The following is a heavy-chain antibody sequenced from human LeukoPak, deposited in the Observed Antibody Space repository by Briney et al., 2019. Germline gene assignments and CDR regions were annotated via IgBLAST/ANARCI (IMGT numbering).Heavy chain of an antibody. V-gene: IGHV4-39*01. CDR1: GGSISSSSYY. Sequence: SETLSLACTVSGGSISSSSYYWGWIRQPPGKGLEWIGSIYYSGSTYYNPSLKSRVTISVDTSKNQFSLKLSSVTAADTAVYYCARPNASGSGSYYPPPWYFDYWGQGTLVTVSS. CDR2: IYYSGST. D-gene: IGHD3-10*01. J-gene: IGHJ4*02. CDR3: ARPNASGSGSYYPPPWYFDY.